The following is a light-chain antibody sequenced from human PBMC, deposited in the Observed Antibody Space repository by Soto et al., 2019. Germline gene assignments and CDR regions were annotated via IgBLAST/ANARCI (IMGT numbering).Light chain of an antibody. V-gene: IGLV4-69*01. J-gene: IGLJ3*02. CDR2: INYDGTH. CDR3: QSLGNGIQV. Sequence: QPVLTQSPSASASLGASVKLTCTLSSGYSTYAIAWHQQQSEKGPRFLMKINYDGTHSKGDGFFDRFSGSSSGAERHLTISSHQSEDEADYYCQSLGNGIQVFGGGTKLTVL. CDR1: SGYSTYA.